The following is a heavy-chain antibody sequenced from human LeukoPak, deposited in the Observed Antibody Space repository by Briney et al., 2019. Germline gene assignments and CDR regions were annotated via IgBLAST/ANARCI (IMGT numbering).Heavy chain of an antibody. CDR1: GGSISSGGYY. D-gene: IGHD5-18*01. J-gene: IGHJ4*02. CDR2: IYYSGST. V-gene: IGHV4-31*03. Sequence: SETLSLTCTVSGGSISSGGYYRSWIRQHPGKGLEWIGYIYYSGSTYYNPSLKSRVTISVDTSKNQFSLRLSSVTAADTAVYYCARVRIDRYSYGREYYFDYWGQGTLVTVSS. CDR3: ARVRIDRYSYGREYYFDY.